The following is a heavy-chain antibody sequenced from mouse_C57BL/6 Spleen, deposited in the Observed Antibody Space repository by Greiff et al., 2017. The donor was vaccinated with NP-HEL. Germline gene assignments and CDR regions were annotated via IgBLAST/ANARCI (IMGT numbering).Heavy chain of an antibody. Sequence: EVMLVESGGDLVKPGGSLKLSCEASGFTFSSYGMSWVRQTPDKRLEWVATISSGCSYTYYPDSVKGRFTISIDNAKNTLYLKMSSLKSEDTAMYYCARHVTASFFDYWGQGTTLTVSS. CDR2: ISSGCSYT. V-gene: IGHV5-6*01. D-gene: IGHD3-2*01. J-gene: IGHJ2*01. CDR1: GFTFSSYG. CDR3: ARHVTASFFDY.